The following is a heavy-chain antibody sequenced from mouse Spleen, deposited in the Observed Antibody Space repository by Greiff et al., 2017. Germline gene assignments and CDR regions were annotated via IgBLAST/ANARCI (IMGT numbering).Heavy chain of an antibody. CDR3: ARSYYDYLYAMDY. J-gene: IGHJ4*01. CDR1: GFSLTSYG. D-gene: IGHD2-4*01. Sequence: VQLQQSGPGLVAPSQSLSITCTVSGFSLTSYGVDWVRQSPGKGLEWLGVIWGGGSTNYNSALKSRLSISKDNSKSQVFLKMNSLQTDDTAMYYCARSYYDYLYAMDYWGQGTSVTVSS. V-gene: IGHV2-6*01. CDR2: IWGGGST.